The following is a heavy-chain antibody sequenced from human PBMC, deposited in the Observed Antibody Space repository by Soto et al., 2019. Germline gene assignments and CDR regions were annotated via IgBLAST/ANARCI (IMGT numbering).Heavy chain of an antibody. CDR2: IGTAGDT. D-gene: IGHD2-2*01. V-gene: IGHV3-13*04. J-gene: IGHJ2*01. Sequence: GVSLRLSCAASGFTFSSYDMHWVRQATGKGLEWVSAIGTAGDTYYPGSVKGRFTISRENAKNSLYLQMNSLRAGDTAVYYCAREAILGYCSSTSCSAGGYFDLWGRGTLVTVSS. CDR1: GFTFSSYD. CDR3: AREAILGYCSSTSCSAGGYFDL.